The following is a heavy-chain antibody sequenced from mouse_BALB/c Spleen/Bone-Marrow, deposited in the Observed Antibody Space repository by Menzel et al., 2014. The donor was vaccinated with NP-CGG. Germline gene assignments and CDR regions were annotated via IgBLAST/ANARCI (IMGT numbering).Heavy chain of an antibody. V-gene: IGHV1-9*01. CDR2: ILPGSGST. CDR1: GYTFSSYW. CDR3: ARSTGTWDY. Sequence: VQLQQSGVELKKPGASVKISCKATGYTFSSYWIEWVKQRPGHGLEWIGEILPGSGSTNYNEKFKGKTTSTADTSSNTAYMQLSSLTSEDSAVYYCARSTGTWDYWGQGTTLTVSS. J-gene: IGHJ2*01. D-gene: IGHD4-1*02.